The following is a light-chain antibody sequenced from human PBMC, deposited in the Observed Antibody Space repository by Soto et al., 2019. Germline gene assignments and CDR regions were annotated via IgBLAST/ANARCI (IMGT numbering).Light chain of an antibody. CDR3: QQRSNWPPVT. CDR2: DAS. Sequence: EIVLTQSPATLSLSPGARATLSCRASQSVSSDLAWYQQKPGQAPRLLIYDASNRATGIPARFSGSGSGTDFTLTISSLEPEDFAIYYCQQRSNWPPVTFGGVTKVEIK. CDR1: QSVSSD. V-gene: IGKV3-11*01. J-gene: IGKJ4*01.